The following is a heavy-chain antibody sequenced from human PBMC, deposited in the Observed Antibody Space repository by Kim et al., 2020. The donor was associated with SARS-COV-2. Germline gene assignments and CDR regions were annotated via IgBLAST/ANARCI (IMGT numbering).Heavy chain of an antibody. CDR3: AKRGDSSSWRFEY. CDR1: GFTFSSYT. CDR2: ITNNGGGP. J-gene: IGHJ4*02. V-gene: IGHV3-23*01. Sequence: GGSLRLSCAASGFTFSSYTMTWVRQAPGRGLEWVSRITNNGGGPSYADSVKGRFTNSRDNSKNTLYLQMNTLRDEDTAEYYCAKRGDSSSWRFEYWGQGTPVTVSS. D-gene: IGHD3-22*01.